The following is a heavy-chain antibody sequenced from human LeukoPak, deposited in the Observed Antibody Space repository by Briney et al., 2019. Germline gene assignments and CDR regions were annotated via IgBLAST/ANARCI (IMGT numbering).Heavy chain of an antibody. CDR2: ISGSGGST. CDR1: GFTFSSYA. D-gene: IGHD2-15*01. CDR3: AKAKGGYCSGGSCYYFDY. J-gene: IGHJ4*02. Sequence: PGGSLRLSCAASGFTFSSYAMSWVRQAPGKGLEWVSAISGSGGSTYYADSVKGRFTISRDNSKNTLYLQMNNLRAEDTAVYYCAKAKGGYCSGGSCYYFDYWGQGTLVTVSS. V-gene: IGHV3-23*01.